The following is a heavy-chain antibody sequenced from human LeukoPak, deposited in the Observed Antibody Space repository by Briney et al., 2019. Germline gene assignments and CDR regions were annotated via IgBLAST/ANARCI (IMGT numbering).Heavy chain of an antibody. CDR1: GFTFSSYG. CDR3: AKEVGSGWSEYNWFDP. CDR2: ISGSGYTT. J-gene: IGHJ5*02. D-gene: IGHD6-19*01. V-gene: IGHV3-23*01. Sequence: GGSLRLSCAASGFTFSSYGMSWVRQAPGKALEWVSGISGSGYTTYYADSVKGRFTISRDNSKNTLYLQMNSLRAEDTAVYYGAKEVGSGWSEYNWFDPWGQGTLVTVSS.